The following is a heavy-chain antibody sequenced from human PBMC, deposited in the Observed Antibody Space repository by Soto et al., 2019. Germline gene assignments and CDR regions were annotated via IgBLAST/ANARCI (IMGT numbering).Heavy chain of an antibody. V-gene: IGHV2-5*02. CDR3: AHSRCGGNCLRSYSSHYYYGMDV. CDR1: GFSLSTRGVG. D-gene: IGHD2-21*02. Sequence: QITLKESGPTLVKPTQTLTLTCTLSGFSLSTRGVGVGWIRQPPEKAMEWLGLIYWDDDKRYSPSLKCRLTVTKDTSKNQVVLTMTNMDPVDTATYYCAHSRCGGNCLRSYSSHYYYGMDVWGQGNTVTVSS. J-gene: IGHJ6*02. CDR2: IYWDDDK.